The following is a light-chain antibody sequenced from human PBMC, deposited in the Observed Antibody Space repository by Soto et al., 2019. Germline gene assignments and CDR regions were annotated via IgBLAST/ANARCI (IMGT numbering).Light chain of an antibody. CDR3: ETWKNNFVV. CDR1: SGHSSYI. Sequence: QLVLTQSSSASASLGSSVKLTCTLSSGHSSYIIAWHQQQPGKAPRYLMKLEVSGSYNKGSGVPDRFSGSSSGADRYLTIPTLRFEEGAVYSCETWKNNFVVLGGGT. CDR2: LEVSGSY. J-gene: IGLJ2*01. V-gene: IGLV4-60*02.